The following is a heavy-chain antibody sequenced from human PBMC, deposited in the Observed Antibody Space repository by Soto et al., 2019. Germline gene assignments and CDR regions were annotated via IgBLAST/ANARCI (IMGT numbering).Heavy chain of an antibody. J-gene: IGHJ4*02. CDR1: GGTFSSYT. D-gene: IGHD3-10*01. CDR3: ASQYYYGSGSYLT. Sequence: ASVKVSCKASGGTFSSYTISWVRQAPGQGLEWMGRIIPILGIANYAQKFQGRVTITADKSTSTAYMELSSLRSEDTAVYYCASQYYYGSGSYLTWGQGTLVTVSS. CDR2: IIPILGIA. V-gene: IGHV1-69*02.